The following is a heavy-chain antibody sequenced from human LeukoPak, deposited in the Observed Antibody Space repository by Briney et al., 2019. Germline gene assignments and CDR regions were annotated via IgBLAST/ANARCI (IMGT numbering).Heavy chain of an antibody. CDR2: ISYDGVIE. Sequence: GGSLRLSCAASGFAFSSYAMHWVRQAPGKGLEWVAIISYDGVIEDYSDSVKGRFTISRDNFKNTLFLQMNSLRAEDTAVYYCAKGGGYEAQYYYYYLDVWGKGTTVTISS. D-gene: IGHD5-12*01. V-gene: IGHV3-30*04. J-gene: IGHJ6*03. CDR3: AKGGGYEAQYYYYYLDV. CDR1: GFAFSSYA.